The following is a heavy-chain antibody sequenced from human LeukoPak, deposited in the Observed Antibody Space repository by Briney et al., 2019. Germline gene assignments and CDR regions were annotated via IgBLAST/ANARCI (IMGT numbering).Heavy chain of an antibody. V-gene: IGHV4-39*01. CDR2: IYYSGST. Sequence: PSETLSLTCTVSGGSISSSSYYWGWIRQPPGKGLEWIGSIYYSGSTYYNPSLKSRVTISVDTSKNQFSLKPSSVTAADTAVYYCARHDSSGYYLFDYWGQGTLVTVSS. CDR3: ARHDSSGYYLFDY. D-gene: IGHD3-22*01. CDR1: GGSISSSSYY. J-gene: IGHJ4*02.